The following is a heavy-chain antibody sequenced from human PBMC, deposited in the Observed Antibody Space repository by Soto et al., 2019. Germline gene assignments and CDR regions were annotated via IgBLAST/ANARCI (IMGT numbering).Heavy chain of an antibody. CDR3: ASDTLQLDAFDI. CDR2: INPSGGST. J-gene: IGHJ3*02. Sequence: ASVKVSCKASGYTFTSYYMHWVRQAPGQGLEWMGIINPSGGSTSYAQKFQGRVTMTRDTSTSTVYMELSSLRSEDTAVYYCASDTLQLDAFDIWGQGTMVTVSS. V-gene: IGHV1-46*01. CDR1: GYTFTSYY. D-gene: IGHD5-18*01.